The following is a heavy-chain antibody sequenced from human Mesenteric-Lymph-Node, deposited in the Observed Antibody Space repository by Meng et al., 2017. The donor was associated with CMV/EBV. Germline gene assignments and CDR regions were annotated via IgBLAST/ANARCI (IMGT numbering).Heavy chain of an antibody. J-gene: IGHJ4*02. CDR1: GFTLGSFW. V-gene: IGHV3-7*03. CDR3: ARSLVRRAMFDY. CDR2: IKQDGSVQ. Sequence: GESLKISCAASGFTLGSFWMNWVRQAPGKGLEWVANIKQDGSVQHYLDSVKGRFTISRDNSRNTVDLQMNSLRAEDTAVYFCARSLVRRAMFDYWGQGTLVTVSS. D-gene: IGHD2-2*01.